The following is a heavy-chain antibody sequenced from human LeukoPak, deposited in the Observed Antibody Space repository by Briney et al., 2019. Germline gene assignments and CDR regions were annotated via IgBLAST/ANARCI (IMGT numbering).Heavy chain of an antibody. J-gene: IGHJ4*02. Sequence: SEILSLTCTVSGGPISSSSYYWGWIRQPPGKGLEWIGSIYYSGSTYYNPSLKSRVTISVDTSKNQFSLKLSSVTAADTAVYYCARRRNDILTDDYWGQGTLVTVSS. CDR3: ARRRNDILTDDY. V-gene: IGHV4-39*07. D-gene: IGHD3-9*01. CDR2: IYYSGST. CDR1: GGPISSSSYY.